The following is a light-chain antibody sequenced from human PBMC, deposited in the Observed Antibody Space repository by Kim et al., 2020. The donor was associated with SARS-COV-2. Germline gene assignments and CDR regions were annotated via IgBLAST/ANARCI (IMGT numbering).Light chain of an antibody. CDR3: QSANSVPPWA. Sequence: DIKMIQSPSSVCASIGDRVTVTCRASQDISNWLAWYQQKPGRAAKLLIYAASSLHGGVPSRFSASGSGTYFTLTITDLQPEDFATYYCQSANSVPPWAFGQGTKVDIK. V-gene: IGKV1-12*01. CDR2: AAS. J-gene: IGKJ1*01. CDR1: QDISNW.